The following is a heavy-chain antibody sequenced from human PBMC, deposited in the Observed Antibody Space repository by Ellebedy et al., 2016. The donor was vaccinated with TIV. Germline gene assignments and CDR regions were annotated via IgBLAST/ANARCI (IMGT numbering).Heavy chain of an antibody. J-gene: IGHJ4*02. V-gene: IGHV3-23*01. CDR1: GFTFNNDA. CDR3: TYSSSCDY. D-gene: IGHD6-6*01. Sequence: GESLKISCAASGFTFNNDAMTWVRQAPGKGLEWVSTISGSGGNIYYADSVKGRFTISRDNSKKTLDLQMNSLRAEDTALYYCTYSSSCDYWGQGTLVTVSS. CDR2: ISGSGGNI.